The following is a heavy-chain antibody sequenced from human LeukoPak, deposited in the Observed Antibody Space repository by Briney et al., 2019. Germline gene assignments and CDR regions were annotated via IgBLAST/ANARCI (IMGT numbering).Heavy chain of an antibody. CDR1: GFSFSSYG. D-gene: IGHD3-10*01. CDR3: ARRGSGGDI. Sequence: GGSLRLSCAASGFSFSSYGFNWVRQAPGKGLEWVANIKQDGSEKYYVDSVKGRFTISRDNAKNSLYLQMNSLRAEDTAVYYCARRGSGGDIWGQGTMVTVSS. CDR2: IKQDGSEK. V-gene: IGHV3-7*01. J-gene: IGHJ3*02.